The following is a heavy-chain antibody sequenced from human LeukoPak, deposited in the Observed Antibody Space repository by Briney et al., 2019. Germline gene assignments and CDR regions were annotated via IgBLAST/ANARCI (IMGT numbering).Heavy chain of an antibody. V-gene: IGHV3-11*01. D-gene: IGHD1-26*01. CDR1: GFTFSDYY. Sequence: GGSLRLSCAASGFTFSDYYMSWVRQVPGKGLEWVSYISNSGSTIYYADSVKGRFTVSRDNAMNSLYLQMNSLRAGDTAIYYCVRDQDEDRGSTTFDYWGQGTVVTVSS. CDR2: ISNSGSTI. J-gene: IGHJ4*02. CDR3: VRDQDEDRGSTTFDY.